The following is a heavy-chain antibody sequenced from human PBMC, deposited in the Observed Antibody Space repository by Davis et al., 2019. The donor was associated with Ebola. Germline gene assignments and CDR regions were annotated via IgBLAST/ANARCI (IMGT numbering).Heavy chain of an antibody. CDR3: ARDWYYYGMDV. V-gene: IGHV4-59*01. J-gene: IGHJ6*02. CDR2: IFYSGGT. Sequence: SETLSLTCTVSGASINTYYWSWIRQPPGKGLEWIGYIFYSGGTDYHPSLKSRVTISLDTSRNEFSLNLNSVTAVDTAVYYCARDWYYYGMDVWGQGTTVTVSS. CDR1: GASINTYY.